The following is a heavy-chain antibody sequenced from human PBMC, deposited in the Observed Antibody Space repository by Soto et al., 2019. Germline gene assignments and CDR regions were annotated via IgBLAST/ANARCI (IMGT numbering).Heavy chain of an antibody. CDR2: ISSSSSYI. J-gene: IGHJ2*01. V-gene: IGHV3-21*01. D-gene: IGHD2-21*02. CDR3: ASGSTVVTATHWWYFDL. Sequence: GGSLRLSCAASGFTFSSYGMNWVRQAPGKGLEWVSSISSSSSYIYYADSVKGRFTISRDNAKNSLYLQMNSLRAEDTAVYYCASGSTVVTATHWWYFDLWGRGTLVTVSS. CDR1: GFTFSSYG.